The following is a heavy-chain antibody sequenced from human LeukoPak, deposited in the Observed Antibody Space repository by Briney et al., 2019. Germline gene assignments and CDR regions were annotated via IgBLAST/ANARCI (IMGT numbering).Heavy chain of an antibody. Sequence: SETLSLTCTVSGGSISDSSYFWDWIRQPRGKGLECIGSIYYTGTTYYNPSLKSRVIISVDTSKNQLSLKLSSVTAADTAVYFSARRDQYVSTDYWGQGTLVTVSS. CDR3: ARRDQYVSTDY. CDR2: IYYTGTT. V-gene: IGHV4-39*01. CDR1: GGSISDSSYF. D-gene: IGHD3-16*01. J-gene: IGHJ4*02.